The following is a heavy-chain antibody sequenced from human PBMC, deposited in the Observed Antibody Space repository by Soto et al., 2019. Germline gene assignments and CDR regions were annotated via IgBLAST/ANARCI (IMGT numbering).Heavy chain of an antibody. CDR3: ARQRGYSGYGSFDY. D-gene: IGHD5-12*01. CDR2: VYNSGST. J-gene: IGHJ4*02. Sequence: SETLSLTCTVSCGSITSYNWNWLRQPPGKALEWIGYVYNSGSTNYNPSLKSRVTISVDTSKNQFSLKVNSVTAADTAVYYCARQRGYSGYGSFDYWGQGTLVTVSS. V-gene: IGHV4-59*01. CDR1: CGSITSYN.